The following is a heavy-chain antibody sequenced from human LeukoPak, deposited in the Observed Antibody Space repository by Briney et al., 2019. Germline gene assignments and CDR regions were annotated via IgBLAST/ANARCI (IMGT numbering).Heavy chain of an antibody. J-gene: IGHJ4*02. D-gene: IGHD2-15*01. CDR1: GYTSTSYG. CDR2: ISAYNGNT. Sequence: GASVKVSCKASGYTSTSYGISWVRPAPGQGLEWMGWISAYNGNTNYAQKLQGRVTMTTDTSTSTAYMELRSLRSDDTAVYYCARAVVVAANTYFDYWGQGTLVTVSS. V-gene: IGHV1-18*01. CDR3: ARAVVVAANTYFDY.